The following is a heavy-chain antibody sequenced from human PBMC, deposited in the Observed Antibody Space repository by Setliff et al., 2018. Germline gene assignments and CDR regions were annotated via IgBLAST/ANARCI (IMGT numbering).Heavy chain of an antibody. CDR1: GVSIRTSSDY. D-gene: IGHD5-18*01. CDR2: IHFSGTT. J-gene: IGHJ4*02. Sequence: SETLSLTCDVSGVSIRTSSDYWTWIRQPAGKGLEWIGRIHFSGTTNYKPSLRSRATISLDMSKNQLSLRLTSVTAADTAIYYCARDMGYRDHWGQGALVTVSS. CDR3: ARDMGYRDH. V-gene: IGHV4-61*02.